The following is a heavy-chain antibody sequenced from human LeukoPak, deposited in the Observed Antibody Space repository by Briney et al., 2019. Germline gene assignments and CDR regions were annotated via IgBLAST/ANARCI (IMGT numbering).Heavy chain of an antibody. Sequence: ASVKVSCKASGGTFRSFAISWVRQAPGQGLEWMGGIIPIFRTANYAQKLQGRVTMTTDTSTNTAYMELRSLRSDDTAVYYCARAPITVAGSALWYWGQGTLVTVSS. CDR2: IIPIFRTA. D-gene: IGHD6-19*01. CDR3: ARAPITVAGSALWY. J-gene: IGHJ4*02. CDR1: GGTFRSFA. V-gene: IGHV1-69*05.